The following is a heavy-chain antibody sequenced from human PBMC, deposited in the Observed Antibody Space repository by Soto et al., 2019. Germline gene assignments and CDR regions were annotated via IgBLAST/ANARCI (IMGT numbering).Heavy chain of an antibody. CDR2: IYYSGST. Sequence: QVQLQESGPGLVKPSQTLSLTCTVSGGSISSGGYYWSWIGQHPGKGLEWIGYIYYSGSTYYNPSLKSRVTISVDTSKNQFSLKLSSVTAADTAVYYCARGNLWFGELGLDYWGQGTLVTVSS. CDR3: ARGNLWFGELGLDY. D-gene: IGHD3-10*01. V-gene: IGHV4-31*03. CDR1: GGSISSGGYY. J-gene: IGHJ4*02.